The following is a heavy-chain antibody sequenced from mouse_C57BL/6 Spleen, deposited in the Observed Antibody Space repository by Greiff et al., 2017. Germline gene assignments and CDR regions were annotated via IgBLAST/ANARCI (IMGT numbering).Heavy chain of an antibody. Sequence: EVKLMESEGGLVQPGSSMQLSCTASGFTFSDSYMAWVRQVPEKVLEWVANINYDGSSTYYLDSLKSRFIISRDNANNILYLQMSSLKSEDTATDDCARAAIYYGKGRVYFYYWGQGTTRTVSS. CDR3: ARAAIYYGKGRVYFYY. J-gene: IGHJ2*01. D-gene: IGHD2-1*01. V-gene: IGHV5-16*01. CDR1: GFTFSDSY. CDR2: INYDGSST.